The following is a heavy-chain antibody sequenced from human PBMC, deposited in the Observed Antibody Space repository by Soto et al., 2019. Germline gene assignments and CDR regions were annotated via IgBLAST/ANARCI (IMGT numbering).Heavy chain of an antibody. D-gene: IGHD6-19*01. CDR1: GFTFSNYA. CDR3: VKPVSSGWLFFDY. V-gene: IGHV3-64D*08. CDR2: ISSNGGAT. Sequence: GGSLRLSCSASGFTFSNYAMHWVRQAPGKGLEYVSAISSNGGATFYADSVKGRFTFSRDNSKNTLYLQMNSLRPEDTAVYYCVKPVSSGWLFFDYWGQGTLVTVSS. J-gene: IGHJ4*02.